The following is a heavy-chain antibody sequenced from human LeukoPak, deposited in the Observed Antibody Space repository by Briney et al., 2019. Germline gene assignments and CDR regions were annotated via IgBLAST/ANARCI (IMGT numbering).Heavy chain of an antibody. CDR2: INHSGSA. V-gene: IGHV4-34*01. D-gene: IGHD4-17*01. J-gene: IGHJ4*02. Sequence: SETLSLTCAVSGGSFSGYYWTWIRQPPGKGPEWIGEINHSGSANYNPSLKSRVTISLDTSKNQFSLKLSSVTAADTAVYYCARGQGTVTTHWGQGTLVTVSS. CDR1: GGSFSGYY. CDR3: ARGQGTVTTH.